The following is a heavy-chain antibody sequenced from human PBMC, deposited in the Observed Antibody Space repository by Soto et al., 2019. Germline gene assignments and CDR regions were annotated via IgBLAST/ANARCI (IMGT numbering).Heavy chain of an antibody. D-gene: IGHD3-22*01. J-gene: IGHJ3*01. V-gene: IGHV3-48*01. CDR1: GVTVRSNY. Sequence: GSPRLSFGGSGVTVRSNYKSWVRQAPGEGLEGVSYIGIGSSTKYYADSVKGRFTISRDNAKNSLYLQMNSLRAEDTAVYYCARDQLYYNDISGRPLNAFDVWGQGTMVTVSS. CDR2: IGIGSSTK. CDR3: ARDQLYYNDISGRPLNAFDV.